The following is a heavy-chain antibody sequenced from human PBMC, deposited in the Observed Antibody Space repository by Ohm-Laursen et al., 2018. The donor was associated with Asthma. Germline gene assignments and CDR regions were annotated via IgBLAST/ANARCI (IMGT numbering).Heavy chain of an antibody. Sequence: SLRLSCAAAGFIFKNYGMHWVRQAPGKGLEWVAVIWYDGSNKYSADSVKGRFTISRDNSKNTLYLQMNSLRAEDTAVYYCAREGYCSGGSCYAGYYYYYGMDVWGQGTTVTVSS. CDR1: GFIFKNYG. D-gene: IGHD2-15*01. CDR2: IWYDGSNK. J-gene: IGHJ6*02. CDR3: AREGYCSGGSCYAGYYYYYGMDV. V-gene: IGHV3-33*01.